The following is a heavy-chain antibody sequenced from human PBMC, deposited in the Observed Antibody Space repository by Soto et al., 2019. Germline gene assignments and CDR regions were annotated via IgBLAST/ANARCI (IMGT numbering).Heavy chain of an antibody. CDR2: IIPVFGTT. CDR1: GGTFKNNG. Sequence: QVQLVQSGAEVKKPGSSVKVACRAPGGTFKNNGISWVRQAPGQGLEWMGGIIPVFGTTKYAQSFKGRLTITADDATSTAYMELSSLRSDDTAVYFCARENGVAVGTILYYFDHWGQGTQVTVSS. CDR3: ARENGVAVGTILYYFDH. D-gene: IGHD5-12*01. V-gene: IGHV1-69*01. J-gene: IGHJ4*02.